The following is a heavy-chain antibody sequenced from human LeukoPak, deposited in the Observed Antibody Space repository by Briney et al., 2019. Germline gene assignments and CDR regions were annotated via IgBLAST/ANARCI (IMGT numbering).Heavy chain of an antibody. V-gene: IGHV4-39*01. CDR1: GGSIRSSTYY. CDR3: ARLASGRFFDY. Sequence: SETLSLTCTVSGGSIRSSTYYWGWIRQPPGKGLEWIGSIYYSGTTYYNPSLKSRVTISVDTSKNQFSLKLSSVTAADTAVYYCARLASGRFFDYWGQGTLVTVSS. CDR2: IYYSGTT. D-gene: IGHD1-26*01. J-gene: IGHJ4*02.